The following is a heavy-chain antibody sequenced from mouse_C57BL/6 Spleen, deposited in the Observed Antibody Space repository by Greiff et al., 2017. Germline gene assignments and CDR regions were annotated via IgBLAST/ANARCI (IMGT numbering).Heavy chain of an antibody. J-gene: IGHJ4*01. CDR2: INPSTGGT. V-gene: IGHV1-42*01. CDR3: ARERLRRTYYYAMNY. CDR1: GYSFTGYY. Sequence: EVQLQQSGPELVKPGASVKISCKASGYSFTGYYMNWVKQSPEKSLEWIGEINPSTGGTTYNEKFKGKATLTVAKSSSTAYMQLKSLTSEDSSVYYCARERLRRTYYYAMNYWGQGTSVTVSS. D-gene: IGHD2-2*01.